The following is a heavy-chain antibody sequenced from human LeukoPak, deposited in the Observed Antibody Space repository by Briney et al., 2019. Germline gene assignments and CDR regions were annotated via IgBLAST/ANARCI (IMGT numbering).Heavy chain of an antibody. Sequence: SETLSLTCNVSGGSMTSYYWSWIRKPAGKGLEWIGRIYTSGSTNYSPSLRSRVAMSVDTSNNHFSLILSSVTAADTAVYYCARDSAARAYDIWGQGTMVTVSS. CDR1: GGSMTSYY. D-gene: IGHD1-26*01. CDR3: ARDSAARAYDI. J-gene: IGHJ3*02. V-gene: IGHV4-4*07. CDR2: IYTSGST.